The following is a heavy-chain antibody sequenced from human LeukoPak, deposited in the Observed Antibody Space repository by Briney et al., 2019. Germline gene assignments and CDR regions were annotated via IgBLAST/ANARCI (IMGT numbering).Heavy chain of an antibody. Sequence: SETLSLTCAVYGGSFSGYYWSWLRQPPGKGLEWIGEINHSRSTNYNPPLKSRVTISVDTSKNQFSLKLSSVTAADPAAYDCARGSGCSGGSCYYLDYWGQGTLVTVSS. CDR1: GGSFSGYY. V-gene: IGHV4-34*01. J-gene: IGHJ4*02. D-gene: IGHD2-15*01. CDR3: ARGSGCSGGSCYYLDY. CDR2: INHSRST.